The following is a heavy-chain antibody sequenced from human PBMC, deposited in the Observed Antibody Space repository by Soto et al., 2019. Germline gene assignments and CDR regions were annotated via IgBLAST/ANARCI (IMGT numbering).Heavy chain of an antibody. J-gene: IGHJ5*02. CDR2: IIPIFGTA. V-gene: IGHV1-69*13. CDR3: ARENYDILTGYYGPFDP. Sequence: GASVKVSCKASGDTFSSYAISWVRQAPGQGLEWMGGIIPIFGTANYAQKFQGRVTITADESTSTAYMELSSLRSEDTAVYYCARENYDILTGYYGPFDPWGQGTLVTVSS. D-gene: IGHD3-9*01. CDR1: GDTFSSYA.